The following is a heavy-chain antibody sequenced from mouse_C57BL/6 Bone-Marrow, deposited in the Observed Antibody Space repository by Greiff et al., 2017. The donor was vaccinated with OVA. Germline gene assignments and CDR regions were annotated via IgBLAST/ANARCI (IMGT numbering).Heavy chain of an antibody. J-gene: IGHJ2*01. V-gene: IGHV5-16*01. CDR3: ARVGYYGSPFDY. CDR1: GFTFSDYY. D-gene: IGHD1-1*01. Sequence: EVQRVESEGGLVQPGSSMKLSCTASGFTFSDYYMAWVRQVPEKGLEWVANINYDGSSTYYLDSLKSRFIISRDNAKNILYLQMSSLKSEDTATYYCARVGYYGSPFDYWGQGTTLTVSS. CDR2: INYDGSST.